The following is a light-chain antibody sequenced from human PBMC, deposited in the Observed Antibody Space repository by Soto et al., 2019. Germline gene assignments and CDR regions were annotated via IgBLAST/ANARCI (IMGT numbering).Light chain of an antibody. J-gene: IGLJ1*01. Sequence: QSVLTQPRSVSGSPGQSVTISCTGTSGDGGAYDYVSWYQQHPGKAPKVLVYDVNKRPSGVPDRFSGSRSGNTASLTISGLQADDEGDYYCSSYSTTSTLVFGSGTKVTVL. V-gene: IGLV2-11*01. CDR2: DVN. CDR1: SGDGGAYDY. CDR3: SSYSTTSTLV.